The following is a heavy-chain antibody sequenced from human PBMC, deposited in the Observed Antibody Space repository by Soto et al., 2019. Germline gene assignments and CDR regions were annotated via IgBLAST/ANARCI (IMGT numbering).Heavy chain of an antibody. CDR2: INPASGST. D-gene: IGHD6-13*01. CDR1: GYTFTHYY. Sequence: QVQLVQSGAEVKKPGASVKVSCRTSGYTFTHYYIPWVRQTPGQGLEWLGIINPASGSTNYAQDFQGRLTLTMATCTTTVYTELSGLTAEDTAIFYCARDLAAGDHWGQGTLVTVSS. J-gene: IGHJ4*02. CDR3: ARDLAAGDH. V-gene: IGHV1-46*01.